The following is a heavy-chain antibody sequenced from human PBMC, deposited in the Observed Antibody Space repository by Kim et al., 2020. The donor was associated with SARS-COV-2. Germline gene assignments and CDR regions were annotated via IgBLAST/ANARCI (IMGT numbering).Heavy chain of an antibody. Sequence: GGSLRLSCAASGFTFSSFNMNWVRQAPGKGLDWVSYISPSSGTIYYADSVKGRFTISRDNAKNSLYLQMNSLRDEDTAVYYCATDVVRGQGTLVTVSS. D-gene: IGHD3-10*01. V-gene: IGHV3-48*02. CDR1: GFTFSSFN. CDR3: ATDVV. J-gene: IGHJ4*02. CDR2: ISPSSGTI.